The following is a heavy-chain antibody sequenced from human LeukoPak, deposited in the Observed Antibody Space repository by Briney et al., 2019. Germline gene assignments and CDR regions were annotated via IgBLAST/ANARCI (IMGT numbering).Heavy chain of an antibody. CDR1: GFTFSSYG. Sequence: GRSLRLSCAASGFTFSSYGMHWVRQALGKGLEWVAVISYDGSNKYYADFVKGRFTISRDNSKSTLYLQMNSLRADDTAVYYCAKDMGVPAYCGGDCYSRFFQHWGQGTLVTVSS. CDR2: ISYDGSNK. D-gene: IGHD2-21*02. J-gene: IGHJ1*01. CDR3: AKDMGVPAYCGGDCYSRFFQH. V-gene: IGHV3-30*18.